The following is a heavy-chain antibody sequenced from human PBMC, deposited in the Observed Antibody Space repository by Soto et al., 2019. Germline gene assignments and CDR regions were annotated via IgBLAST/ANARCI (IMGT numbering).Heavy chain of an antibody. CDR3: ARVRSSTTSVYYYYMDL. V-gene: IGHV3-48*01. D-gene: IGHD2-2*01. Sequence: GGSLRLSCAGSGFTFNTFGINWVRQAAGKGLEWVSYISSNIRTIYYADSVQGRFTISRDNAQNSLYLQMNSLRSEDTAVYYCARVRSSTTSVYYYYMDLWGKGTTVTVSS. J-gene: IGHJ6*03. CDR1: GFTFNTFG. CDR2: ISSNIRTI.